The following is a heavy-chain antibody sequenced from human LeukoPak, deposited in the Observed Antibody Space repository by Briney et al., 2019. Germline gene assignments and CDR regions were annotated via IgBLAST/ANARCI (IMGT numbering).Heavy chain of an antibody. CDR1: GFTFSSYS. CDR3: ARMGCSSTSCYTPTFDY. D-gene: IGHD2-2*02. V-gene: IGHV3-48*01. CDR2: ISGSSSTI. J-gene: IGHJ4*02. Sequence: GGXLRLSCAASGFTFSSYSMNWVRQAPGKGLEWVSYISGSSSTIYYADSVKGRFTISRDNAKNSLYLQMNSLRAEDTAVYYCARMGCSSTSCYTPTFDYWGQGTLATVSS.